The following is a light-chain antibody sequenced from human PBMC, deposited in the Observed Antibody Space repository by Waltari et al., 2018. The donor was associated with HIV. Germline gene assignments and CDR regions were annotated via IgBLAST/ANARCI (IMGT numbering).Light chain of an antibody. CDR3: QSFDRLSALPI. CDR2: TNT. Sequence: SALTQPPPVSGAPGQRVTISCPGLRSTNFGTTYDVHWYQYLPGTGPRLIISTNTNRPSGVPDRFLASKSGTSASLAIIGLQAEDEADYYCQSFDRLSALPIFGGGTRLTV. J-gene: IGLJ2*01. V-gene: IGLV1-40*01. CDR1: RSTNFGTTYD.